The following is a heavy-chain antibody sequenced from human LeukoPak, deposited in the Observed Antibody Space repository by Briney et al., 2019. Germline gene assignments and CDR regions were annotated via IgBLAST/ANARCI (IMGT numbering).Heavy chain of an antibody. J-gene: IGHJ4*02. CDR3: TRDSSSWYAGPADY. V-gene: IGHV3-49*04. CDR2: IRSKAYGGTT. D-gene: IGHD6-13*01. CDR1: GFNFWNTG. Sequence: PGGSLRLSCAVSGFNFWNTGMSWVRQAPGKGLEWVGFIRSKAYGGTTEYAASVKGRFTISRDDSKSIAYLQMNSLKTEDTAVYYCTRDSSSWYAGPADYWGQGTLVTVSS.